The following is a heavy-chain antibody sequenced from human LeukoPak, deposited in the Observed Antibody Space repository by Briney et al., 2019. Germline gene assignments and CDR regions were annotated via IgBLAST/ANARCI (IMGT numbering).Heavy chain of an antibody. V-gene: IGHV3-21*01. CDR2: ISSSATYI. J-gene: IGHJ3*02. CDR1: GFSFSRYS. CDR3: ARVLYSYGYSEFAFDI. D-gene: IGHD5-18*01. Sequence: GGSLRLSCAASGFSFSRYSMNWVRQAPGKGLERVSSISSSATYIYYADSLKGRFTISRDNAKNSLYLHMNSLRAEDTAVYYCARVLYSYGYSEFAFDIWGQGTMVTVSS.